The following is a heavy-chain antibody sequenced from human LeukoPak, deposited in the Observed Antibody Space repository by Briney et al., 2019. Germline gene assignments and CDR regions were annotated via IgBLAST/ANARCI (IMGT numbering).Heavy chain of an antibody. CDR3: AMVRGAYHPYDAFDI. D-gene: IGHD3-10*01. Sequence: GGSLRLSCAASGFTFSSYAMSWVRQAPGKGLEWVSAISGSGGSTYYADSVKGRFTISRDNSKNTLYLQMNSLRAENTAVYYCAMVRGAYHPYDAFDIWGQGTMVTVSS. CDR1: GFTFSSYA. V-gene: IGHV3-23*01. CDR2: ISGSGGST. J-gene: IGHJ3*02.